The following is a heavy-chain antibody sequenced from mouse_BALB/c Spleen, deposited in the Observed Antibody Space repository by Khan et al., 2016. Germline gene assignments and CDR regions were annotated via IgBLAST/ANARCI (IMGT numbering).Heavy chain of an antibody. J-gene: IGHJ2*01. Sequence: QVQLKQSGPGLVQPSQSLSITCTVSGFSLTNYGVHWIRQSPGKGLEWLGVIWSDGNPDYREAFISRLSISKDNSQSQVFFKMTSLQPNDTAVDDCARNLHRSFDYWGQGTTLTVSA. V-gene: IGHV2-2*02. CDR2: IWSDGNP. CDR3: ARNLHRSFDY. CDR1: GFSLTNYG.